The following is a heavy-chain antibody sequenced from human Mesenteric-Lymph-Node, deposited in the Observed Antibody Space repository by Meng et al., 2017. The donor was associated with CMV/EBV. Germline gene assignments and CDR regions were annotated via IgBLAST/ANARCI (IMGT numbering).Heavy chain of an antibody. CDR3: ARDLPYDSENAFDV. CDR2: IYYSGST. Sequence: SETLSLTCTVSGGSISSYYWSWIRQPPGKGLEWIGYIYYSGSTNYNPSLKSRVTISVDTSNNQFSLKLRSVTAADTAVYYCARDLPYDSENAFDVWGQGTMVTVSS. D-gene: IGHD3-3*01. J-gene: IGHJ3*01. V-gene: IGHV4-59*01. CDR1: GGSISSYY.